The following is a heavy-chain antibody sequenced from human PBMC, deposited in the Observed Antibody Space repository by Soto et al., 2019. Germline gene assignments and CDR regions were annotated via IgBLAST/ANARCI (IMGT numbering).Heavy chain of an antibody. V-gene: IGHV1-18*01. Sequence: QVQLVQSGAEVKKPGASVKVSCKASGYTFTSYGISWVRRAPGQGLEWMGWISAYNGNTNYAQKLQGRVTMTTDTSTSTAYMELRSLRSDDTAVYYCARDIVLVPAAGDAFDIWGQGTMVTVSS. CDR2: ISAYNGNT. J-gene: IGHJ3*02. D-gene: IGHD2-2*01. CDR3: ARDIVLVPAAGDAFDI. CDR1: GYTFTSYG.